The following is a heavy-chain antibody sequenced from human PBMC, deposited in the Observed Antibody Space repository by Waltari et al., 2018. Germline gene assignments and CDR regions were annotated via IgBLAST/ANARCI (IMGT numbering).Heavy chain of an antibody. CDR3: ARFRFVAAAVGPSEFDY. D-gene: IGHD6-13*01. V-gene: IGHV5-51*03. CDR1: GYSFTSYW. CDR2: IYPGDSDT. Sequence: EVLLVQSGAEVKKPGESLKISCKGSGYSFTSYWIGWVRQMPGKGLEWMGIIYPGDSDTRYSPSFQGQVTISADKSISTAYLQWSSLKASDTAMYYCARFRFVAAAVGPSEFDYWGQGTLVTVSS. J-gene: IGHJ4*02.